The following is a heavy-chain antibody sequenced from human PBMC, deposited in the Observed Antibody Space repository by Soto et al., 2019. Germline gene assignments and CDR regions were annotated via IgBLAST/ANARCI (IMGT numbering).Heavy chain of an antibody. CDR1: GFTFSSYW. J-gene: IGHJ4*02. V-gene: IGHV3-7*01. CDR3: ARDLYPGTTEGFDY. Sequence: PGGSLRLSCAASGFTFSSYWMSWVRQAPGKGLEWVANIKQDGSEKYYVDSVKGRFTISRDNAKNSLYLQMNSLRAEDTAVYYCARDLYPGTTEGFDYWGQGTLVTVSS. CDR2: IKQDGSEK. D-gene: IGHD1-1*01.